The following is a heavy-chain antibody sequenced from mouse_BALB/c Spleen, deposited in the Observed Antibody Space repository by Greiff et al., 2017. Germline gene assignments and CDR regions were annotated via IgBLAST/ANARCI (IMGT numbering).Heavy chain of an antibody. CDR1: GFTFSSFG. CDR2: ISSGSSTI. V-gene: IGHV5-17*02. D-gene: IGHD2-1*01. CDR3: ARRGGNYSYYAMDY. J-gene: IGHJ4*01. Sequence: VKVVESGGGLVQPGGSRKLSCAASGFTFSSFGMHWVRQAPEKGLEWVAYISSGSSTIYYADTVKGRFTISRDNPKNTLFLQMTSLRSEDTAMYYCARRGGNYSYYAMDYWGQGTSVTVSS.